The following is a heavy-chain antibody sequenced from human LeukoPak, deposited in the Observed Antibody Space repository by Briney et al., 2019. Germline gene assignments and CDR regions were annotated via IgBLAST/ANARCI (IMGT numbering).Heavy chain of an antibody. Sequence: GGSLRLSCAASGFSVSSKYMTWVRQAPGKGLEWVSVIYSGGSIYYADSLKGRFTISRDNSKNTLYLQMNSLRVEDTAVYHCATDSNNNGDYEAWGQGTLVTVSS. D-gene: IGHD4-17*01. CDR3: ATDSNNNGDYEA. J-gene: IGHJ5*02. CDR2: IYSGGSI. V-gene: IGHV3-66*02. CDR1: GFSVSSKY.